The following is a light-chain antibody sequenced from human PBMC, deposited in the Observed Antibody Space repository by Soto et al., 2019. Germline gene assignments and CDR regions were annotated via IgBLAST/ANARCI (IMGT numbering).Light chain of an antibody. V-gene: IGKV3-11*01. CDR2: DAS. Sequence: EIVLTQSPATLSLSPGERATFSCRASQSVSSYLAWYQQKPGQAPRLLIYDASSRATGIPARFSGSGSGTDFTLTISSLEPEDFAVYYCQQRSNWLTFGGGTKVEIK. J-gene: IGKJ4*01. CDR1: QSVSSY. CDR3: QQRSNWLT.